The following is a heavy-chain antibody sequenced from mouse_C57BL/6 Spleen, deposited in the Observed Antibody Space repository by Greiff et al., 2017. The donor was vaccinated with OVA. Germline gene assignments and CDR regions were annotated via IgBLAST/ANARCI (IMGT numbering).Heavy chain of an antibody. J-gene: IGHJ2*01. V-gene: IGHV1-69*01. Sequence: QVQLQQPGAELVMPGASVKLSCKASGYTFTSYWMHWVKQGPGQGLEWIGEIDPSDSYTNYNQKFKGKSTLTVAKASSTAYMQLTSLTSEDSSVYDCASWNRGYWGQGTTLTVSS. CDR2: IDPSDSYT. CDR3: ASWNRGY. CDR1: GYTFTSYW.